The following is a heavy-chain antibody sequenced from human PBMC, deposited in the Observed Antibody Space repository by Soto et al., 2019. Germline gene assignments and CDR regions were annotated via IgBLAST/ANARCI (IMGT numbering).Heavy chain of an antibody. CDR3: ARAGITMVRGVIDY. V-gene: IGHV1-18*01. CDR2: ISAYNGNT. J-gene: IGHJ4*02. CDR1: GYTFTSYG. D-gene: IGHD3-10*01. Sequence: GASVKVSCKASGYTFTSYGISWVRQAPGQGLEWMGWISAYNGNTNYAQKLQGRVTMATDTSTSTAYMELRSLRSDDTAVYYCARAGITMVRGVIDYWGQGTLVTGSS.